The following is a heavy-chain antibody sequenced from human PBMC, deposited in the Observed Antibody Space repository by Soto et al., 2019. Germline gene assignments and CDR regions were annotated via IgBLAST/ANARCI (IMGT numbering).Heavy chain of an antibody. V-gene: IGHV3-9*01. CDR2: ISWNSGSI. D-gene: IGHD6-19*01. CDR3: AKDRGLVLSFYFDY. Sequence: EVQLVESGGGLVQPGRSLRLSCAASGFTFDDYAMHWARQAPGKGLEWVSGISWNSGSIGYADSVKGRFTISRDNAMNSLYLQMNSLRAEDTALYYCAKDRGLVLSFYFDYWGQGTLVTVSS. J-gene: IGHJ4*02. CDR1: GFTFDDYA.